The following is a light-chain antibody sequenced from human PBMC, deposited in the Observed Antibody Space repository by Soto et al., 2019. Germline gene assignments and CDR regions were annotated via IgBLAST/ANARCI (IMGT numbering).Light chain of an antibody. CDR2: TAS. J-gene: IGKJ3*01. V-gene: IGKV1-39*01. CDR1: QSISNY. Sequence: DIQMTQSPSSLSASLGDRVTITCRASQSISNYLNWYQQKPGKAPKPLIYTASSLQSGVPSRFSGSGSGTDFTLTISSLQPEDFATYYCQQSYDSPLTFGPGTNVDIK. CDR3: QQSYDSPLT.